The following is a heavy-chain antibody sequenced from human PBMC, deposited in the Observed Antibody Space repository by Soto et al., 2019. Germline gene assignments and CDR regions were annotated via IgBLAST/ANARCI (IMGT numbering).Heavy chain of an antibody. Sequence: QITLKESGPTLVKPTQALTLTCSFSGFSLSTGGRGVGWIRQPPGKALEWLVVIYWNDDKRFSPSLKSRLTITMDTSKNQVVLTMTNMDPVDTATYYCAHRGYGDYPRDNWFDPWGQGTLVTVSS. CDR1: GFSLSTGGRG. D-gene: IGHD4-17*01. V-gene: IGHV2-5*01. J-gene: IGHJ5*02. CDR2: IYWNDDK. CDR3: AHRGYGDYPRDNWFDP.